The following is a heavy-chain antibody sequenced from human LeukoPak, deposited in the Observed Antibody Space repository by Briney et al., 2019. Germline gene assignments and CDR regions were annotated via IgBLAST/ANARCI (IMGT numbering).Heavy chain of an antibody. J-gene: IGHJ4*02. CDR1: GFTFSSYA. V-gene: IGHV3-23*01. CDR3: AKDPIRIVGAFDY. Sequence: PGGSLRLSCAASGFTFSSYAMSWVRQAPGKGLEWVSAISGSGGSTYYADSVKGRFTISRDNSKNTLYLQMNSPRAEDTAVYYCAKDPIRIVGAFDYWGQGTLVTVSS. CDR2: ISGSGGST. D-gene: IGHD1-26*01.